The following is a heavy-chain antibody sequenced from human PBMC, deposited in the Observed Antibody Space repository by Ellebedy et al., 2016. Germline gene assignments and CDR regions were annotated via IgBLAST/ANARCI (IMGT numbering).Heavy chain of an antibody. J-gene: IGHJ6*02. CDR2: IYSGGST. V-gene: IGHV3-66*01. D-gene: IGHD2-8*01. CDR3: ARDVATIPLMVSGYGMDV. CDR1: GFTVSSYY. Sequence: GESLKISCAASGFTVSSYYMSWVRQAPGKGLEWVSIIYSGGSTYYGDSVKGRFTISRDNSKNTLFLQMNSLRAEDTAVYFCARDVATIPLMVSGYGMDVWGRGTTATVSS.